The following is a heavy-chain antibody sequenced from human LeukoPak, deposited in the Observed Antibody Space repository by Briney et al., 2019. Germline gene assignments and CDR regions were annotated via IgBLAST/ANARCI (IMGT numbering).Heavy chain of an antibody. CDR3: ARDSLSYSSSWGVYYMDV. Sequence: ASVKVSCKASGYTFTSYYMHWVRQAPGQGLEWMGIINPSGGSTSYAQKFQGRVTMTRDMSTSTVYMELSSLRSEDTAVYYCARDSLSYSSSWGVYYMDVWGKGTTVTVSS. CDR1: GYTFTSYY. CDR2: INPSGGST. V-gene: IGHV1-46*01. D-gene: IGHD6-13*01. J-gene: IGHJ6*03.